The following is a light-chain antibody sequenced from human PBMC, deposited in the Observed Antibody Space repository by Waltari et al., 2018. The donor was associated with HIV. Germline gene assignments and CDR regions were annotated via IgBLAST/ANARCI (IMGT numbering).Light chain of an antibody. CDR3: QQYYSTPLT. CDR2: WAS. V-gene: IGKV4-1*01. CDR1: QSVLYSSNNKNY. J-gene: IGKJ4*01. Sequence: DIVMTQSPDSLSVSLGERAAINCKSSQSVLYSSNNKNYLAWYQQKPGQPPKLLFYWASTRASVVPDRFSGSGSGADFTLTISSLQAEDVAVYYCQQYYSTPLTFGGGTKVEIK.